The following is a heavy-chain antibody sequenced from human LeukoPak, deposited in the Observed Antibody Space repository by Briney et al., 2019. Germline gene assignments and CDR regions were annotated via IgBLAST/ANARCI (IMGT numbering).Heavy chain of an antibody. J-gene: IGHJ3*02. CDR2: IYYSGST. CDR1: GGSISSYY. Sequence: SETLSLTCTVSGGSISSYYWSWIRQPPGKGLEWIGYIYYSGSTNYNPSLKSRVTISVDTSKNQFSLKLSSVTAADTAVYYCARDPPRAYYYDSSGTNAFDIWGQGTMVTVSS. V-gene: IGHV4-59*01. CDR3: ARDPPRAYYYDSSGTNAFDI. D-gene: IGHD3-22*01.